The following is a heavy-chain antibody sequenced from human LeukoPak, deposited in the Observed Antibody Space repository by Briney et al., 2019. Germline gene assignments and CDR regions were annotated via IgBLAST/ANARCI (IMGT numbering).Heavy chain of an antibody. CDR2: ITSSSSFI. D-gene: IGHD6-13*01. V-gene: IGHV3-21*03. J-gene: IGHJ4*02. CDR1: GFTFSSYT. CDR3: ARVVGISAAGDY. Sequence: PGEPLRLSCVGSGFTFSSYTLSWVRQAPGKGLEWVSSITSSSSFIYYADSVKGRFTISRDNAKNSLFLQMSSLRADDTAVYFCARVVGISAAGDYWGQGTLVTVSS.